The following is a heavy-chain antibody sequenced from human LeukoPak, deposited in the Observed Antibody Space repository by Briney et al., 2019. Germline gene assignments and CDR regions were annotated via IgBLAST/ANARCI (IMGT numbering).Heavy chain of an antibody. Sequence: GRSLRLSCAASGFTFSGYGMHWVRQAPGKGLEWVAVIWYDGSNKYYADSLKGRFTISRDNSENTLYLQMNSLRAEDTAVYYCARDGMAAADLDYWGQGTLVTVSS. CDR1: GFTFSGYG. J-gene: IGHJ4*02. V-gene: IGHV3-33*01. D-gene: IGHD6-13*01. CDR3: ARDGMAAADLDY. CDR2: IWYDGSNK.